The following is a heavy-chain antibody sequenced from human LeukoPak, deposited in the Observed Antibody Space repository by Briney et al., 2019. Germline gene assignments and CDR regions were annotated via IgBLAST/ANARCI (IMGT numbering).Heavy chain of an antibody. V-gene: IGHV4-4*02. Sequence: PSGTLSLTCAVSGGSISSSNWWSWVRQPPGKGLEWIGEIYHSGSTNYNPSLKSRVTISVDKSKNQFSLKLSSVTAADTAVYYCARLVPNIAVAGTSHFYYYYGMDVWGQGTTVTVSS. CDR2: IYHSGST. CDR3: ARLVPNIAVAGTSHFYYYYGMDV. D-gene: IGHD6-19*01. J-gene: IGHJ6*02. CDR1: GGSISSSNW.